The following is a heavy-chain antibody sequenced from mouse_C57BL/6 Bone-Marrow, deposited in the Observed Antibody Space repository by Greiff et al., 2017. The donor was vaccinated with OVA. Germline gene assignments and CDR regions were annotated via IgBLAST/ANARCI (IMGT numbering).Heavy chain of an antibody. CDR2: IFPGSGST. V-gene: IGHV1-56*01. Sequence: QVQLQQPGAELVRPGSSVKLSCKAPGYTFTSHWMQWVRQRPGQGLEWIGEIFPGSGSTYYNEKFKGKATLTVDTSSSKAYMQLSSLTSEDSAVYFCASNWYFDVWGTGTTVTVSS. J-gene: IGHJ1*03. CDR1: GYTFTSHW. CDR3: ASNWYFDV.